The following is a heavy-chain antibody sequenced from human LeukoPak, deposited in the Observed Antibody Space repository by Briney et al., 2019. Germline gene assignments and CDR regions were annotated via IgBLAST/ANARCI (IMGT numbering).Heavy chain of an antibody. CDR1: GGALSGYY. D-gene: IGHD6-13*01. Sequence: SETLTLTCAVYGGALSGYYWSWIRQPPGKGLEWLGEINHSGSTNYNPSLKSRVTISVDTSKNQFSLKLSSVTAADTAVYYCARGRGEQQPRRRYDYYMDVWGKGTTVTVSS. J-gene: IGHJ6*03. CDR2: INHSGST. V-gene: IGHV4-34*01. CDR3: ARGRGEQQPRRRYDYYMDV.